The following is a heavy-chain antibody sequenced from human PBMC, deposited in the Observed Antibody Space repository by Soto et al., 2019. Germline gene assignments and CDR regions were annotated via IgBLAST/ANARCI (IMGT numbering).Heavy chain of an antibody. CDR2: TYYRSKWYN. V-gene: IGHV6-1*01. D-gene: IGHD6-19*01. J-gene: IGHJ4*02. CDR1: GVSVSSISAA. CDR3: ARTSGYFDS. Sequence: PSQTLSLTCAISGVSVSSISAAWNWIRQPPSRGLEWLGRTYYRSKWYNEYEVSVRSRIAINPDTSRNQFSLQLDSVTPEDTAVYYCARTSGYFDSWGQGSLVTVSS.